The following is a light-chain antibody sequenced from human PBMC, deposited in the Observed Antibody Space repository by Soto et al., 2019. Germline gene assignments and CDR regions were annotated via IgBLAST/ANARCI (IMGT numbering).Light chain of an antibody. CDR3: QSFDSSLSGWV. Sequence: QSVLTQPPSVSGAPGQRVTISCTGTSSNIGAGYDVHWYHQLPGTAPKVVIYGDTNRPSGVPDRFSGSKSGTSGSLVITGLQTEDEGDYYCQSFDSSLSGWVFGGGTKVTVL. J-gene: IGLJ3*02. V-gene: IGLV1-40*01. CDR2: GDT. CDR1: SSNIGAGYD.